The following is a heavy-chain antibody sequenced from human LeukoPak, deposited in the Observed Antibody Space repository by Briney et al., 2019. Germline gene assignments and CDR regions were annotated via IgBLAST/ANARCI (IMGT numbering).Heavy chain of an antibody. V-gene: IGHV1-3*01. J-gene: IGHJ5*02. CDR2: INAGNGNT. Sequence: ASVKVSCKASGYTFTSYATHWVRQAPGQRLEWMGWINAGNGNTKYSQKFQGRVTITRDTSASTAYMELSSLRSEDTAVYYCARIVVEMGFDPWGQGTLVTVSS. CDR3: ARIVVEMGFDP. D-gene: IGHD3-22*01. CDR1: GYTFTSYA.